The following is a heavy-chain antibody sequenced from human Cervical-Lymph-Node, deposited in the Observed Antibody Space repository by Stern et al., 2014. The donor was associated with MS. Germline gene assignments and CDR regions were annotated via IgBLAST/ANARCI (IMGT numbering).Heavy chain of an antibody. D-gene: IGHD2-21*02. CDR3: ATHRGRVTYFYGMDV. Sequence: VQLVESGAEVKKPGASVKVSCKVSGYTLSEISMHWVRQAPGKGLEWMGGFEPEQGETRYAQIFQGIVTMAEDRSTDTSDMELSSLRSEDTAVYYCATHRGRVTYFYGMDVWGQGTTVTVSS. V-gene: IGHV1-24*01. CDR2: FEPEQGET. CDR1: GYTLSEIS. J-gene: IGHJ6*02.